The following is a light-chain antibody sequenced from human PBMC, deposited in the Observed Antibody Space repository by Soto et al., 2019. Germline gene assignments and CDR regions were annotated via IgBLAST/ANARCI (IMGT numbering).Light chain of an antibody. CDR3: MQSTQLPPT. V-gene: IGKV2D-29*02. CDR1: ESLLDSHGYNN. CDR2: EVS. Sequence: DIVLTQSPLSLPVTPGEPASISCRSSESLLDSHGYNNVDWYLQKPGQSPQLLIYEVSTRVSGVPDRFSGSGSGTDFTLEISRVETDDVGIYYCMQSTQLPPTFGQGTRLEIK. J-gene: IGKJ5*01.